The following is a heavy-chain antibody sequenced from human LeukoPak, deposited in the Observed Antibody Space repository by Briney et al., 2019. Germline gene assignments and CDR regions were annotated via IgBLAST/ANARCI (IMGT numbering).Heavy chain of an antibody. D-gene: IGHD2-15*01. CDR3: VRDDSAWLY. CDR1: GLTFSSSW. J-gene: IGHJ4*02. V-gene: IGHV3-7*01. Sequence: GGSLRLSCAASGLTFSSSWMSWVRQAPGKGLEWVANIKKDGSEKYYVDSVKGRFTISRDNAKNSLYLQMNSLRADDTAVYYCVRDDSAWLYWGQGALVTVS. CDR2: IKKDGSEK.